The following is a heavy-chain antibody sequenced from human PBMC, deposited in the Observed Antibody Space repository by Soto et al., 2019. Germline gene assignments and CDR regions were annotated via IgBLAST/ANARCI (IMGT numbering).Heavy chain of an antibody. Sequence: ASVKVSCKVSAYTLTELSVHWVRQAPGKGLEWMGGFDPEDGETIYAQKFQGRVTMTEDTSTDTAYMELSSLRSEDTAVYYCAIQSMVYSNYRPGWFDPWGQGTLVTVSS. CDR3: AIQSMVYSNYRPGWFDP. J-gene: IGHJ5*02. V-gene: IGHV1-24*01. CDR2: FDPEDGET. CDR1: AYTLTELS. D-gene: IGHD4-4*01.